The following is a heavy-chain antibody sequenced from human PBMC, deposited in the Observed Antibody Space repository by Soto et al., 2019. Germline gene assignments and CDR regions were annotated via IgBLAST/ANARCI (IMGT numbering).Heavy chain of an antibody. Sequence: ASGKVSCKASGYTFTSYGISWVRQAPGQGLEWMGWISAYNGNTNYAQKPQGRVTMTTDTSTSTAYMELRSLRSDDTAVYYCARDYTVAGSHDAFDIWGQGTMVTVS. CDR1: GYTFTSYG. CDR3: ARDYTVAGSHDAFDI. V-gene: IGHV1-18*01. CDR2: ISAYNGNT. D-gene: IGHD6-19*01. J-gene: IGHJ3*02.